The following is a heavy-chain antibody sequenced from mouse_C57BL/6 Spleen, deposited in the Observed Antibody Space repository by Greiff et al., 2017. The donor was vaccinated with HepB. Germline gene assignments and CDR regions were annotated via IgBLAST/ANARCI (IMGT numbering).Heavy chain of an antibody. CDR2: IYPGSGST. J-gene: IGHJ4*01. Sequence: QVQLKQPGAELVKPGASVKMSCKASGYTFTSYWITWVKQRPGQGLEWIGDIYPGSGSTNYNEKFKSKATLTVDTSSSTAYMQLSSLTSEDSAVYYCARSGGNLYYYAMDYWGQGTSVTVSS. V-gene: IGHV1-55*01. CDR3: ARSGGNLYYYAMDY. CDR1: GYTFTSYW. D-gene: IGHD2-1*01.